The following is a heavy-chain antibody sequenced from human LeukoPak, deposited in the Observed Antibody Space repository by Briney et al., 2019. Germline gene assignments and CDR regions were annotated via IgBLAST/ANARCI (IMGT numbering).Heavy chain of an antibody. Sequence: GGSLRLSCAASGFTVRSNYMSWVRQAPGKGLEWVSVIYSGGNTYYADSVKGRFTISRDNSKNTLYLQMNSLRAEDTAVYYCARWDMERRWGQGTLVTVSS. V-gene: IGHV3-66*01. CDR2: IYSGGNT. CDR1: GFTVRSNY. CDR3: ARWDMERR. J-gene: IGHJ4*02. D-gene: IGHD2-15*01.